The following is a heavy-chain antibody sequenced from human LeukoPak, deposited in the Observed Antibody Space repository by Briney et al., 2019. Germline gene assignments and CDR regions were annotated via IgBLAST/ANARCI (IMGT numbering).Heavy chain of an antibody. CDR3: ARDVTPYYYMDV. J-gene: IGHJ6*03. CDR1: GFTFDDYA. CDR2: ISWNSGSI. Sequence: PGGSLRLSCAASGFTFDDYAMHWVRHAPGKGLEGVSGISWNSGSIGYADSVKGRFTISRDNAKNSLYLQMNSLRAKDTAVYYCARDVTPYYYMDVWGKGTTVTIS. D-gene: IGHD3-16*02. V-gene: IGHV3-9*01.